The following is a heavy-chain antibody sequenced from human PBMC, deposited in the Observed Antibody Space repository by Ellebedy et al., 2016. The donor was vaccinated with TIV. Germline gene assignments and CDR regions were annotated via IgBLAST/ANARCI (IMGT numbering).Heavy chain of an antibody. CDR1: GGSISSYY. Sequence: MPSETLSLTCTVSGGSISSYYWSWIRQPAGKGLEWIGRIYTSGSTNYNSSLKSRVTMSVDTSKNQFSVKLSSVTAADTAVYYCAREGSGSYARAFDYWGQGTLVTVSS. V-gene: IGHV4-4*07. J-gene: IGHJ4*02. CDR2: IYTSGST. CDR3: AREGSGSYARAFDY. D-gene: IGHD1-26*01.